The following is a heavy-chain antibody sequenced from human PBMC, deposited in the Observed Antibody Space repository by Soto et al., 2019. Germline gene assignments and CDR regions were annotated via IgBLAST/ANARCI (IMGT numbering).Heavy chain of an antibody. CDR1: GNTFTSHW. V-gene: IGHV5-51*01. CDR3: ASQYCSSGTCYFDY. D-gene: IGHD2-15*01. Sequence: GESLKLSCKGSGNTFTSHWIGWVRQMPGKGLEWMGIIHVGDSETRYSPPFQGQVTISADKSISTAYLQWSSLKASDTAMYYCASQYCSSGTCYFDYWGQGTLVTVSS. J-gene: IGHJ4*02. CDR2: IHVGDSET.